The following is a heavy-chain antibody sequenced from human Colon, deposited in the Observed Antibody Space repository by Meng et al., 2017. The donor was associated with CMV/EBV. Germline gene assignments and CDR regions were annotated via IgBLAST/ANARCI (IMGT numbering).Heavy chain of an antibody. CDR3: ARFGVNKPFDY. Sequence: GGSLRLSCAASGFTFSSYWMSWVRQAPGKGLEWVANIKQDGSEKYYVDSVKGRFTISRDNAKNSLFLQINSLRPEDTAVFFCARFGVNKPFDYWGQGTLVTVSS. D-gene: IGHD3-10*01. J-gene: IGHJ4*02. CDR1: GFTFSSYW. V-gene: IGHV3-7*01. CDR2: IKQDGSEK.